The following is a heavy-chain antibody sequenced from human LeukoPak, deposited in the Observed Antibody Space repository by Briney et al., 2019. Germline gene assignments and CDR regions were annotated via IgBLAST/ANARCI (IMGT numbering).Heavy chain of an antibody. Sequence: ASVKVSCKASGYTFTGYYMHWVRQAPGQGLEWMGWINPNSGGTTYAQKFQGRVTMTRDTSTNTAYMEMSRLRSDDTAVYYCARDGGYCSSTSCYRSWFDPWGQGTLVTVSS. CDR1: GYTFTGYY. D-gene: IGHD2-2*01. J-gene: IGHJ5*02. V-gene: IGHV1-2*02. CDR3: ARDGGYCSSTSCYRSWFDP. CDR2: INPNSGGT.